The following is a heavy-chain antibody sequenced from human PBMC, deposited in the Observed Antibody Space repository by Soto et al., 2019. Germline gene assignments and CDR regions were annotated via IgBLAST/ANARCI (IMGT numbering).Heavy chain of an antibody. D-gene: IGHD2-15*01. V-gene: IGHV3-15*07. J-gene: IGHJ6*02. CDR3: TTVSVEGV. CDR2: IKTKAEGGAT. CDR1: DFTITNAW. Sequence: EVQLVESGGGLVKPGGSLRLSCAASDFTITNAWMNWVRQAPGKGLEWVGRIKTKAEGGATDYAAPLKGRFTISRDDSRNTLFLKMNSLKTEATAVYYCTTVSVEGVWGQGATVTVSS.